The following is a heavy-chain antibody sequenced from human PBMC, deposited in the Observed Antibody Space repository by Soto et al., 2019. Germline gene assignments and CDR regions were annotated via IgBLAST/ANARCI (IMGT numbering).Heavy chain of an antibody. CDR3: ARGRPGDTEVDY. CDR2: IIPILVIA. Sequence: QGQLVQSGAEVKKPGSSVKVSCTASRGTFSSYTISWVRQAPGQGLEWMGRIIPILVIANYAQKFKGSVTITADKSTSTAYMELSSLRSEDTAVYYCARGRPGDTEVDYWGQGTLVTVSS. CDR1: RGTFSSYT. V-gene: IGHV1-69*02. D-gene: IGHD4-17*01. J-gene: IGHJ4*02.